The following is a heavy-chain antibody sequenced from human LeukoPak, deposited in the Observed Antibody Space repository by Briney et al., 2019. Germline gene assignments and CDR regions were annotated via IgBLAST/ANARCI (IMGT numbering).Heavy chain of an antibody. J-gene: IGHJ2*01. CDR3: ATSLGIRSSNPNWYFDL. CDR2: FDPEDGET. V-gene: IGHV1-24*01. CDR1: GYTLTELS. Sequence: ASVKVSCKVSGYTLTELSMHWVRQAPGKGLEWMGGFDPEDGETIYAQKFQGRVTMTEDTSTDTAYMELSSLRSEDTAVYYCATSLGIRSSNPNWYFDLWGRGTLVTVSS. D-gene: IGHD7-27*01.